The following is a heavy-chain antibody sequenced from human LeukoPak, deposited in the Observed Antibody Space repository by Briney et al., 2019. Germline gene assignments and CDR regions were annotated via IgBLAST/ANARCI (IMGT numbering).Heavy chain of an antibody. D-gene: IGHD6-19*01. Sequence: SGGSLRLSCAASGFNFRDHWMDWVRQAPGKGLEWVGHIKTDGSETYYLDSLRDRFSISRDNTNNALYLQMNSLRVEDTAVYYCVKNNGWFHLAQWGQGTLVTVSS. CDR3: VKNNGWFHLAQ. CDR1: GFNFRDHW. CDR2: IKTDGSET. J-gene: IGHJ4*02. V-gene: IGHV3-7*03.